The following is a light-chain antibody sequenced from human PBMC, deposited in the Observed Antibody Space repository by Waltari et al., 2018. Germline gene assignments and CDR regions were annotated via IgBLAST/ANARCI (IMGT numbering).Light chain of an antibody. CDR2: AVY. V-gene: IGKV1-16*01. J-gene: IGKJ3*01. Sequence: DIQMTQSPSSLSASVGDRVNITCRASQDINNYLAWFQQKPGKAPKSLIFAVYSLQNGVPSRFSGSGSGTDFTLTISSLRPEDFATYYCQQYIDYPFTFGPGTKVDIK. CDR3: QQYIDYPFT. CDR1: QDINNY.